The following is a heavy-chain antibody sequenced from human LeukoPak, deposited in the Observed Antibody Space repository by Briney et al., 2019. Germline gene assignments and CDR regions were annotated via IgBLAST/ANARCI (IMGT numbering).Heavy chain of an antibody. CDR3: ARYYGSGFDY. CDR1: GGSISSYY. D-gene: IGHD3-10*01. J-gene: IGHJ4*02. CDR2: IYYSGST. Sequence: SETLSLTCTVSGGSISSYYWSWIRQPPGKGLEWIGYIYYSGSTNYNPSLKSRVTISVDTSKNQFSLKLSSVTAADTAVYYCARYYGSGFDYWGQRTLVTVSS. V-gene: IGHV4-59*01.